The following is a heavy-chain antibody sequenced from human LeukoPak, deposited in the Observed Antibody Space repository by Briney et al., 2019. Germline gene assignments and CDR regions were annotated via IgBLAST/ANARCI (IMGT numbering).Heavy chain of an antibody. Sequence: SETLSLTCTVSGGSISSSSYYWGWIRQPPGKGLEWIGSIYYSGNTYYNPSLKSRVAISLDKSSNQFSLRLMSVTAADTAMYFCAREEMPGKFDYWGQGILVTVSS. V-gene: IGHV4-39*07. CDR1: GGSISSSSYY. CDR2: IYYSGNT. CDR3: AREEMPGKFDY. J-gene: IGHJ4*02. D-gene: IGHD1-26*01.